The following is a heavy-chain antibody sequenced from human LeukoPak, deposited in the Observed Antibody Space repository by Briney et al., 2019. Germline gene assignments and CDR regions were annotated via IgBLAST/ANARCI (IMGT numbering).Heavy chain of an antibody. V-gene: IGHV1-18*01. D-gene: IGHD4-23*01. CDR1: GYSFISYG. CDR2: ISAYNGNT. Sequence: ASVKVSCKASGYSFISYGITWVRQAPGQGLEWMGWISAYNGNTNYAQKLQGRVTMTTDTSTSTAYMELKSLRSDDTAVYYCARDRTSTVATPSDAFDIWGQGTMVTVSS. CDR3: ARDRTSTVATPSDAFDI. J-gene: IGHJ3*02.